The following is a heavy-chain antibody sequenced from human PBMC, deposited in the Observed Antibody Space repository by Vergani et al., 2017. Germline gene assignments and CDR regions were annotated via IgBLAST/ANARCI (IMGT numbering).Heavy chain of an antibody. V-gene: IGHV3-9*01. CDR3: AKDIGTYSYYDYEAFDI. D-gene: IGHD5-12*01. Sequence: EVQLVESGGGLVQPARSLRLSCAASGFSFDNYALHWVRQAPGKGLEWVSGISWNSGSIGYADPVKGRFIISRDTANNSLYLQMNSLRAEDTALYYCAKDIGTYSYYDYEAFDIWGQGTMVTVSS. J-gene: IGHJ3*02. CDR2: ISWNSGSI. CDR1: GFSFDNYA.